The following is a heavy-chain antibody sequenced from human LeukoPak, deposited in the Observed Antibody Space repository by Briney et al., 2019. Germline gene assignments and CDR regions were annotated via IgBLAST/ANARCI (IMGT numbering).Heavy chain of an antibody. CDR2: INPNSGGT. V-gene: IGHV1-2*02. Sequence: AASVKVSCKASGYTFTGYYMHWVRQVPGQGLEWMGWINPNSGGTNYAQKFQGRVTMTRDTSISTAYMELSRLRSDDTAVYYCARNSAAGYYYYYYYMDVWGKGTTVTVSS. CDR3: ARNSAAGYYYYYYYMDV. D-gene: IGHD6-13*01. CDR1: GYTFTGYY. J-gene: IGHJ6*03.